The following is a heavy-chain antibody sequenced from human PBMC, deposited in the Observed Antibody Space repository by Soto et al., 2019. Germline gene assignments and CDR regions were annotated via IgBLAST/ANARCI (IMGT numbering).Heavy chain of an antibody. V-gene: IGHV3-30*18. Sequence: GGSLRLSCAASGFTFSSYGMHWVRQAPGKGLEWVAVISYDGSNKYYADSVKGRFTISRDNSKNTLYLQMNSLRAEDTAVYYCAKGARQLVPYSYYYMDVWGKGTTVTVSS. D-gene: IGHD6-13*01. CDR3: AKGARQLVPYSYYYMDV. J-gene: IGHJ6*03. CDR2: ISYDGSNK. CDR1: GFTFSSYG.